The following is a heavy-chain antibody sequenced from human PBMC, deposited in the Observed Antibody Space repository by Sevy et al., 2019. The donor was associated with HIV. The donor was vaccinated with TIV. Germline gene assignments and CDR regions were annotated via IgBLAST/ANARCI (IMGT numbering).Heavy chain of an antibody. CDR2: INGNGDST. D-gene: IGHD3-22*01. Sequence: GGSLRLSCAGSVFIFNNYAMSWVRQVPGKGLEWVSGINGNGDSTNYADSAKGRFTISRDNSKSTLYLQMSSLRAEDTAVYYCAKDYYDSGGYYFYPARPTAFDLWGQGTMVTVSS. J-gene: IGHJ3*01. CDR1: VFIFNNYA. V-gene: IGHV3-23*01. CDR3: AKDYYDSGGYYFYPARPTAFDL.